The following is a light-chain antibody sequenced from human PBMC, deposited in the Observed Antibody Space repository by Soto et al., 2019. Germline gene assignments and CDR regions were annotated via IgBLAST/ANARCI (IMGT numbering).Light chain of an antibody. J-gene: IGLJ2*01. CDR1: SSDIGGYNY. Sequence: QSALTQPASVSRSPGQSITISCTGSSSDIGGYNYVSWNQQYTGKAPKLMLYEVSNRPSGVSNRFSGSKSGNTASLTISGLQTEDEADYDCSSYRSSNTVIFGGGTKVTVL. CDR3: SSYRSSNTVI. V-gene: IGLV2-14*01. CDR2: EVS.